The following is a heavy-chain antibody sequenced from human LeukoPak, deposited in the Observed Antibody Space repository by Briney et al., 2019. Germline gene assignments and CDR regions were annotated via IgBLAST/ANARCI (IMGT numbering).Heavy chain of an antibody. J-gene: IGHJ4*02. V-gene: IGHV3-30*04. D-gene: IGHD3-10*01. CDR3: AKDRMVRGIEIDY. Sequence: GGSLRLSCAASGFTFSSYAMHWVRQAPGKGLEWVAVISYDGSNKYYADSVKGRFTISRDNSKNTLYLQMNSLRAEDTAVYYCAKDRMVRGIEIDYWGQGTLVTVSS. CDR2: ISYDGSNK. CDR1: GFTFSSYA.